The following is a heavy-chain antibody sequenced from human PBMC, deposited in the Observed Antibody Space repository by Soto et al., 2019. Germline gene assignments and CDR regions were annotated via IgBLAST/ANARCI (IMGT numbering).Heavy chain of an antibody. CDR1: GFTFSSYG. V-gene: IGHV3-33*01. Sequence: GGSLRLSCAASGFTFSSYGMHWVRQAPGKGLEWVAVIWYDGSNKYYADSVKGRFTISRDNSKNTLYLQMNSLRAEDTAVYYCARDPKRMVRGVFGYWGQGTLVTVSS. CDR2: IWYDGSNK. D-gene: IGHD3-10*01. CDR3: ARDPKRMVRGVFGY. J-gene: IGHJ4*02.